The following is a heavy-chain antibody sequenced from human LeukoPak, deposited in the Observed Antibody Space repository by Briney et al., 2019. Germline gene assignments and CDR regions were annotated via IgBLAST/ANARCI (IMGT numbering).Heavy chain of an antibody. CDR2: ISGSDDST. CDR1: GFTFSSYA. J-gene: IGHJ3*02. V-gene: IGHV3-23*01. CDR3: ARRPSITIFGVVKDDAFDI. D-gene: IGHD3-3*01. Sequence: GGSLRLSCAASGFTFSSYAMSWVRQAPGKGLEWVSAISGSDDSTYYADSVKGRFTISRDNAKNSLYLQMNSLRAEDTAVYYCARRPSITIFGVVKDDAFDIWGQGAMVTVSS.